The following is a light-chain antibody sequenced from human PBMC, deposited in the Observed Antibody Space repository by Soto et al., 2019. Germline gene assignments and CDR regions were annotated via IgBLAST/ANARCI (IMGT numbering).Light chain of an antibody. Sequence: QSVLTQPPSVSGAPGQRVTISCTVSSSNIGAGYDVHWYQQVPGTAPKLLIYGNINRPSGVPDRFSGSKSGTSASLAITGLQADDEADYYCQSYDSSLTVVFGGGTKLTVL. V-gene: IGLV1-40*01. CDR2: GNI. CDR3: QSYDSSLTVV. CDR1: SSNIGAGYD. J-gene: IGLJ2*01.